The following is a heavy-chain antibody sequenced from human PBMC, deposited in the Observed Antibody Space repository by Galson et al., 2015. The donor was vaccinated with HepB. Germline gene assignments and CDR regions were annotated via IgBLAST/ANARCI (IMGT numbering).Heavy chain of an antibody. Sequence: SVKVSCKASGGTFSSYAISWVRQAPGQGLEWMGGIIPILGIANYAQKFQGRVTITADKSTSTAYMELSSLRSEDTAVYYCARVPYGGVTTFYYFDYWGQGTLVTVSS. CDR1: GGTFSSYA. V-gene: IGHV1-69*10. CDR2: IIPILGIA. J-gene: IGHJ4*02. D-gene: IGHD4-17*01. CDR3: ARVPYGGVTTFYYFDY.